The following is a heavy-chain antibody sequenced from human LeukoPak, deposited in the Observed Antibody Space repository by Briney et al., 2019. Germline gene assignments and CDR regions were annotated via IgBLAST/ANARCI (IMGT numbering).Heavy chain of an antibody. J-gene: IGHJ4*02. CDR2: ISSSSSYI. D-gene: IGHD6-13*01. CDR3: AKAQYSSSWAPLSFDY. CDR1: GFTFSTYN. Sequence: GGSLRLSCAASGFTFSTYNMNWVRQAPGKGLEWVSSISSSSSYIYYADSVKGRFTISRDNAKNSLYLQMNSLRAEDMALYYCAKAQYSSSWAPLSFDYWGQGTLVTVSS. V-gene: IGHV3-21*04.